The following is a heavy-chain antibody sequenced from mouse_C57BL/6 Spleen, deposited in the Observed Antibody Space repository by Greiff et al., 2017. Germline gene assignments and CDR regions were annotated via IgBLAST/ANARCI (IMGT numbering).Heavy chain of an antibody. CDR1: GYSFTGYY. CDR3: ANIYYYGSYYAMDY. Sequence: VQLQQSGPELVKPGASVKISCKASGYSFTGYYMNWVKQSPEKSLEWIGEINPSTGGTTYNQKFKAKATLTVDKSSSTAYMQLKSLTSEDSAVYYCANIYYYGSYYAMDYWGQGTSVTVSS. V-gene: IGHV1-42*01. J-gene: IGHJ4*01. CDR2: INPSTGGT. D-gene: IGHD1-1*01.